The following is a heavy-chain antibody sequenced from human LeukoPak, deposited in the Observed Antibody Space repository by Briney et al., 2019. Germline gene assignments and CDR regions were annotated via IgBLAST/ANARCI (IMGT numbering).Heavy chain of an antibody. Sequence: PSETLSLTCSVSGGSVNIDSYYWSWIRQPPGKGLEWIGYIYHSGSTNYNPSLKSRVTISVDTSKNQFSLKLNSVTAADTAVYYCARNAAPGARLDYWGQGTLVTVSS. V-gene: IGHV4-61*01. CDR2: IYHSGST. D-gene: IGHD3-10*01. CDR1: GGSVNIDSYY. J-gene: IGHJ4*02. CDR3: ARNAAPGARLDY.